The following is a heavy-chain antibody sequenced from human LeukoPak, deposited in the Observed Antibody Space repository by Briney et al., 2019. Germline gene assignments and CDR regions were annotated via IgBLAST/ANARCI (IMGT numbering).Heavy chain of an antibody. CDR2: IFRGGST. Sequence: PGGSLRLSCVDSGFTFSSNYMSWVRQAPGKGLEWVSVIFRGGSTYHADSVKGRFTISRDNSKNTLYLQMNSLRAEDTAVYYCARGDGYSSPFDYWGRGTLVTVSS. CDR3: ARGDGYSSPFDY. V-gene: IGHV3-66*02. CDR1: GFTFSSNY. D-gene: IGHD5-24*01. J-gene: IGHJ4*02.